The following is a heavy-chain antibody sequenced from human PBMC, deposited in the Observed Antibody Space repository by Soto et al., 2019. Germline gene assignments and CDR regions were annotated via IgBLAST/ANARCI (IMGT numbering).Heavy chain of an antibody. CDR2: IRSEANSYAT. Sequence: PLGSLRLSCAASGSTFSGSAMHWVRQACGKGLEWVCRIRSEANSYATAYAASVKGRFTISRDDSKNTAYLQMNSLKTEDTAVYYCTRLYTGGNGVRVGYWAQGT. D-gene: IGHD2-15*01. J-gene: IGHJ4*02. CDR1: GSTFSGSA. V-gene: IGHV3-73*01. CDR3: TRLYTGGNGVRVGY.